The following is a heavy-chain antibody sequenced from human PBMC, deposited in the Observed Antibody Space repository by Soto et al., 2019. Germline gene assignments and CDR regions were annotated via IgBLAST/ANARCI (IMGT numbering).Heavy chain of an antibody. V-gene: IGHV3-23*01. CDR3: AKQFLVPPPSGMDV. D-gene: IGHD3-16*02. CDR1: GFTFSSYA. Sequence: EVHLLESGGGVVQRGGSLRLSCAASGFTFSSYAMSWVRQAPGKGLEWVSAISGSGGSTYYADSVKGRFTISRDNSKNTLYLQMNSLRAEDTAVYYCAKQFLVPPPSGMDVWGQGTTVTVSS. CDR2: ISGSGGST. J-gene: IGHJ6*02.